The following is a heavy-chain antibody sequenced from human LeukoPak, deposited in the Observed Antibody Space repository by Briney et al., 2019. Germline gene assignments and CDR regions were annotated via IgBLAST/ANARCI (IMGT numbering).Heavy chain of an antibody. J-gene: IGHJ4*02. D-gene: IGHD2-21*01. CDR1: GFTFSSYA. CDR3: ARGYGGFDY. Sequence: GGSLRLSCAASGFTFSSYAMSWVRQAPGKGLEWVSDINGSGGSTYYADSVKGRFTISRDNSKNTLYLQMNSLRAEDTAVYYCARGYGGFDYWGQGTLVTVSS. CDR2: INGSGGST. V-gene: IGHV3-23*01.